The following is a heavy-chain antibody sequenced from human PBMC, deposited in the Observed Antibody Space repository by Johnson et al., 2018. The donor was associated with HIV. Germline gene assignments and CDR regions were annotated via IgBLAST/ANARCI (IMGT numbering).Heavy chain of an antibody. CDR1: GFTFSDYY. D-gene: IGHD4-17*01. V-gene: IGHV3-11*04. CDR2: ISSSGDSI. Sequence: QVQLVESGGGVVQPGRSLRLSCAASGFTFSDYYMTWIRQAPGQGLEWVSFISSSGDSIRYADSVKGRFPISRDNAKNTLYLQMSSLRAEDTAVYYCARHYGWGDHWDAFDIWGQGTMVTVSS. J-gene: IGHJ3*02. CDR3: ARHYGWGDHWDAFDI.